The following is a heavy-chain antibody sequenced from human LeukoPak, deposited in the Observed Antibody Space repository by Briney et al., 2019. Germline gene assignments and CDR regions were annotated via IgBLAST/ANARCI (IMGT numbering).Heavy chain of an antibody. CDR1: GYTFTSYG. CDR2: ISAYNGNT. D-gene: IGHD3-16*01. CDR3: ARDPLRYYDYVWGSYYPYYFDY. V-gene: IGHV1-18*01. J-gene: IGHJ4*02. Sequence: ASVTVSCTASGYTFTSYGINWVRQAPGQGLEWMGWISAYNGNTNYAQKLQGRVTMTTDTSTSTAYMELRSLRSDDTAVYYCARDPLRYYDYVWGSYYPYYFDYWGQGTLVTVSS.